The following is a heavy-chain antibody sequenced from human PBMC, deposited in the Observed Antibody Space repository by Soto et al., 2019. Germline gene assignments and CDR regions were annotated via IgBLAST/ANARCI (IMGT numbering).Heavy chain of an antibody. J-gene: IGHJ4*02. V-gene: IGHV3-30*18. D-gene: IGHD2-2*01. CDR2: ISYDGSNK. CDR1: GFTFSSYG. Sequence: QVQLVESGGGVVQPGRSLRLSCAASGFTFSSYGMHWVRQAPGKGLEWVAVISYDGSNKYYADSVKGRFTISRDNSKNTLYLQMNSLRAEDTAVYYCEKESRRFVVVPAASSADYWGQGTLVTVSS. CDR3: EKESRRFVVVPAASSADY.